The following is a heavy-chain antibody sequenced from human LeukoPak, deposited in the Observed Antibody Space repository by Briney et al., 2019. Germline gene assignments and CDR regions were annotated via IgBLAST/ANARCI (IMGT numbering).Heavy chain of an antibody. CDR2: INPSSGDT. CDR3: ATTSGYFYY. CDR1: AYTFTDYY. Sequence: ASAKVSCKASAYTFTDYYVHWVRQAPGQGLEWMGRINPSSGDTNYAQNFQGRVTMTRDTSISTAYMELSRLRSDDTAVYYCATTSGYFYYWGQGTLVTVSS. J-gene: IGHJ4*02. D-gene: IGHD1-26*01. V-gene: IGHV1-2*06.